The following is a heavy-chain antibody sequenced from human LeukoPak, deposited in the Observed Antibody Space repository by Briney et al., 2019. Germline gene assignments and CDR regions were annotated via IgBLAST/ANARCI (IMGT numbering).Heavy chain of an antibody. Sequence: SETLSLTCAVYGGSFSGYYWSWIRQPPGKGLEWIGEINHSGSTNYNPSLKSRVTISVDTSKNQFSLKLSSVTAADTAVYYCARGRSLLWFGRIDYWGQGTLVTVSS. J-gene: IGHJ4*02. CDR2: INHSGST. V-gene: IGHV4-34*01. CDR1: GGSFSGYY. CDR3: ARGRSLLWFGRIDY. D-gene: IGHD3-10*01.